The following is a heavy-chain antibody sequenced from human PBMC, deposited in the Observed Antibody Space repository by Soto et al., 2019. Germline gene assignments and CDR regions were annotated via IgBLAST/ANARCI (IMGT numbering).Heavy chain of an antibody. CDR3: ARESLGITMVRGNWFDP. J-gene: IGHJ5*02. CDR2: IIPIFGTA. Sequence: ASVKVSCKASGGTFSSYAISWVRQAPGQGLEWMEGIIPIFGTANYAQKFQGRVTITADESTSTAYMELSSLRSEDTAVYYCARESLGITMVRGNWFDPWGQGTLVTVSS. D-gene: IGHD3-10*01. CDR1: GGTFSSYA. V-gene: IGHV1-69*13.